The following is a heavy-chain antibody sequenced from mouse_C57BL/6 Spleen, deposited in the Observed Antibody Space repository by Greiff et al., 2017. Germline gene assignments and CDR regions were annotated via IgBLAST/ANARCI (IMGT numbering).Heavy chain of an antibody. V-gene: IGHV1-15*01. CDR2: IDPETGGT. Sequence: QVQLQQSGAELVRPGASVTLSCKASGYTFTDYEMHWVKQTPVHGLEWIGAIDPETGGTAYNQKFKGKAILTADKSSSTAYMELRSLTSEDSAVYYCTRDYYGSSPHYFDDWGQGTTLTVSS. D-gene: IGHD1-1*01. CDR3: TRDYYGSSPHYFDD. J-gene: IGHJ2*01. CDR1: GYTFTDYE.